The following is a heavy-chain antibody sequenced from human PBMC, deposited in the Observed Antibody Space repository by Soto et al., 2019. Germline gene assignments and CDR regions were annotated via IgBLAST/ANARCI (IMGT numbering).Heavy chain of an antibody. V-gene: IGHV4-34*01. Sequence: SETLSLTCAVYGGSFSGYYWSWIRQPPGKGLEWIGEINHSGSTNYNPSLKSRVTISVDTSKNQFSLKLSSVTAADTAVYYCARRDYYGSGSYSQWLDYWGQGTLVTVSS. D-gene: IGHD3-10*01. CDR2: INHSGST. CDR1: GGSFSGYY. CDR3: ARRDYYGSGSYSQWLDY. J-gene: IGHJ4*02.